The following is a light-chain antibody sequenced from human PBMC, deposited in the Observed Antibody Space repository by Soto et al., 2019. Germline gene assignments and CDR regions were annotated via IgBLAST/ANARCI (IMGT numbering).Light chain of an antibody. CDR2: KDS. J-gene: IGLJ1*01. Sequence: SYELTQPPSVSVSPGQTARITCSGDALPKQYAYWYQQKPGQAPVLVIYKDSERPSGIPERFSGSSSGTTVTLTTSGVQAEDEADYYCQSADSSGTYVLGTGTKVTVL. CDR3: QSADSSGTYV. V-gene: IGLV3-25*02. CDR1: ALPKQY.